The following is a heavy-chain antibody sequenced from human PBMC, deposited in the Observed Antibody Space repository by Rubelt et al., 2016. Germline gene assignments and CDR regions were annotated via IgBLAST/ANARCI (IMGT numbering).Heavy chain of an antibody. V-gene: IGHV4-39*07. Sequence: QLQLQESGPGLVKPSETLSLTCTVSGGSISSSSYYWGWIRQPPGKGLEGIGSIFYSGRTYYNPSLKRRVTISVDTSKNQFSLKLSSVTAADTAVYYCARDPRAGTTSFDYWGQGTLVTVSS. CDR3: ARDPRAGTTSFDY. D-gene: IGHD1-7*01. CDR2: IFYSGRT. CDR1: GGSISSSSYY. J-gene: IGHJ4*02.